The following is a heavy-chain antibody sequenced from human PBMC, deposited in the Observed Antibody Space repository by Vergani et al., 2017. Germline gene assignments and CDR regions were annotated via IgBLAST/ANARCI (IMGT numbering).Heavy chain of an antibody. J-gene: IGHJ4*02. CDR2: IRSKANSYAT. CDR3: TRRSSGIAAATN. V-gene: IGHV3-73*02. CDR1: GFTFSGSA. D-gene: IGHD6-13*01. Sequence: EVQLVESGGGLVQPGGSLKLSSAASGFTFSGSAMHWVRQASGKGLEWVGRIRSKANSYATAYAASVKGRFTISRDDSKNTAYLQMNSLKTEDTAVYYCTRRSSGIAAATNRGQGTLVTVSS.